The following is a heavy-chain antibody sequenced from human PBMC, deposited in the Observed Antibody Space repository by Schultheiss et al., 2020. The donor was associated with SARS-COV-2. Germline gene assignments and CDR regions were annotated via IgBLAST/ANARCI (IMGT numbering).Heavy chain of an antibody. CDR3: ASTYYDFWSGRNEGAGFDY. CDR1: GGSISTSSYY. D-gene: IGHD3-3*01. CDR2: INHSGST. J-gene: IGHJ4*02. V-gene: IGHV4-39*07. Sequence: SQTLSLTCAVSGGSISTSSYYWSWIRQPPGKGLEWIGEINHSGSTNYNPSLKSRVTISVDTSKNQFSLKLSSVTAADTAVYSCASTYYDFWSGRNEGAGFDYWGQGTLVTVSS.